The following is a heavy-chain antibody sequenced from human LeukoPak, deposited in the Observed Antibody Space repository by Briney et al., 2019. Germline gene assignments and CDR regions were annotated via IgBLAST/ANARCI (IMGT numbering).Heavy chain of an antibody. CDR2: ISAYNGNT. J-gene: IGHJ6*03. CDR3: ARDRVGTVPYYYYMDV. V-gene: IGHV1-18*01. CDR1: GYTFTSYG. D-gene: IGHD4-17*01. Sequence: ASVKVSCKASGYTFTSYGISWVRQAPGQGLEWMGWISAYNGNTNYAQKLQGRVTMTTDTSTSTAYMELRSLRSDDTAVYYCARDRVGTVPYYYYMDVWGKGTTVTVSS.